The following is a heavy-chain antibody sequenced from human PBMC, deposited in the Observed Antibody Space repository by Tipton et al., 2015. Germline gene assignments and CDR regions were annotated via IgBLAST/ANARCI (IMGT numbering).Heavy chain of an antibody. D-gene: IGHD3-22*01. CDR2: IWHDGSNK. Sequence: SLRLSCTVSGFTFSAYAMTWVRQAPGKGLEWVAVIWHDGSNKYYADSVKSRFTISRDNSKYTLYLQMNSLRAEDTAIYYCARDPSHYFYDSSGYPDYWGQGTLVTVSS. V-gene: IGHV3-33*08. J-gene: IGHJ4*02. CDR1: GFTFSAYA. CDR3: ARDPSHYFYDSSGYPDY.